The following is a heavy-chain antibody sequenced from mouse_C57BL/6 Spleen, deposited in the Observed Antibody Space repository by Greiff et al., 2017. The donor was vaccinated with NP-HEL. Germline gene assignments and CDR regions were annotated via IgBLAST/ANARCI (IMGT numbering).Heavy chain of an antibody. J-gene: IGHJ4*01. V-gene: IGHV3-6*01. CDR3: ARVVPDYYAMDY. Sequence: VQLQQSGPGLVKPSQSLSLTCSVTGYSITSGYYWNWIRQFPGNKLEWMGYISYDGSNNYNPSLKNRISITRDTSKNQFFLKLNSVTTEDTATYYCARVVPDYYAMDYWGQGTSVTVSS. D-gene: IGHD5-1*01. CDR2: ISYDGSN. CDR1: GYSITSGYY.